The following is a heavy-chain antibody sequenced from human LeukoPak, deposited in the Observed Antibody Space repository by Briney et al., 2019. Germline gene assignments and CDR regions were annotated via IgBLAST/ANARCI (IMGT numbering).Heavy chain of an antibody. D-gene: IGHD1-26*01. CDR1: GFTFSSYA. J-gene: IGHJ4*02. V-gene: IGHV3-23*01. Sequence: GGSLRLSCAASGFTFSSYAMSWVRQAPGKGLEWVSAISGSGGKTYYADSVKGRFTTSRDNSKNTLYLQMNSLRAEDTAVYYCAKGRKWELPFDYWGQGTLVTVSP. CDR3: AKGRKWELPFDY. CDR2: ISGSGGKT.